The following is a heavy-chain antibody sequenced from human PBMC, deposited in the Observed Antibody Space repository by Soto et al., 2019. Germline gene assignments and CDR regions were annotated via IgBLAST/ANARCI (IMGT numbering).Heavy chain of an antibody. CDR1: GGTFSSYA. V-gene: IGHV1-69*01. J-gene: IGHJ5*02. CDR3: ARAKQWLAGSRFDP. Sequence: QVQLVQSGAEVKKPGSSVKVSCKASGGTFSSYAISWVRQAPGQGLEWMGGIIPIFGTANYAQKFQGRVTITADESTSTAYMELSSLISEDTAVYYCARAKQWLAGSRFDPWGQGTLVTVSS. D-gene: IGHD6-19*01. CDR2: IIPIFGTA.